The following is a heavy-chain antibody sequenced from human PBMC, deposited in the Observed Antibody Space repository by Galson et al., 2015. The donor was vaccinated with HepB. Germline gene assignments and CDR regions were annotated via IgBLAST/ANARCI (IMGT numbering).Heavy chain of an antibody. V-gene: IGHV1-8*01. Sequence: SVKVSCKASGYTFTSYDINWVRQATGQGLEWMGWMNPNSGNTGYAQKFQGRVTMTRNTSISTAYMELSSLRSEDTAVYYCARTEGYNWNYAGNERFDPWGQGTLVTVSS. D-gene: IGHD1-7*01. CDR1: GYTFTSYD. CDR2: MNPNSGNT. CDR3: ARTEGYNWNYAGNERFDP. J-gene: IGHJ5*02.